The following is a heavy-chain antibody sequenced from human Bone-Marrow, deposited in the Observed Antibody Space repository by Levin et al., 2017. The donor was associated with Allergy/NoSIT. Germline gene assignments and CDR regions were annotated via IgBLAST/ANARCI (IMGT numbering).Heavy chain of an antibody. CDR1: GFTFHKYS. J-gene: IGHJ3*01. V-gene: IGHV3-48*02. CDR3: VRGWLDNSFDV. CDR2: ISTSFKTM. D-gene: IGHD1-1*01. Sequence: GGSLRLSCVGSGFTFHKYSMSWVRQTPGKGLEWLAFISTSFKTMHYLDSVEGRFTISRDNGKDSVFLQMNSLRDEDTGIYFCVRGWLDNSFDVWGQGTMVTVSS.